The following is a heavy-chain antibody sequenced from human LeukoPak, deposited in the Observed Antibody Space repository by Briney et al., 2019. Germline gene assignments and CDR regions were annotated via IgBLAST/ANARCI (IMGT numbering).Heavy chain of an antibody. V-gene: IGHV4-34*01. CDR1: GGSFSGYY. D-gene: IGHD2-2*01. Sequence: PSETLSLTCAGYGGSFSGYYWSWMRQPPGKGLEWIGEINHSGSTNYNPSLKSRVTISVDTSKNQFSLKLSSVTAADTAVYYCARRGYCSSTSCLHDAFDIWGQGTMVTVSS. CDR3: ARRGYCSSTSCLHDAFDI. CDR2: INHSGST. J-gene: IGHJ3*02.